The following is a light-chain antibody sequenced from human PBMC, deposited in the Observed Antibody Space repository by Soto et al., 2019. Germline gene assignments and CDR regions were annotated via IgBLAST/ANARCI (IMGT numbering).Light chain of an antibody. J-gene: IGLJ7*01. CDR3: ATWDDSLNGAV. CDR1: SSDVGAYNY. CDR2: EVT. V-gene: IGLV2-8*01. Sequence: QSALTQPPSASGSPGQSVTISCTGTSSDVGAYNYVSWYQQHAGKAPKLVIYEVTKRPSGVPDRFSGSKSGTSASLAISGLQSEDEADYYCATWDDSLNGAVFGGGNQLTVL.